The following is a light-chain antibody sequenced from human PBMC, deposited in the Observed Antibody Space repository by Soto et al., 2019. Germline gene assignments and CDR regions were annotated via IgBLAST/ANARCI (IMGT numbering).Light chain of an antibody. CDR3: MQGTFEPWT. CDR2: KVS. Sequence: DVVMTQSPLSLPVTLGQAASISCRSSRRLEDIDGSIYLNWFQQRPGQSPRRLIYKVSNRDSGVPDRFSGSGSGTDFTLRISRVEAEDVGIYYCMQGTFEPWTFGQGTKVEIK. CDR1: RRLEDIDGSIY. V-gene: IGKV2-30*01. J-gene: IGKJ1*01.